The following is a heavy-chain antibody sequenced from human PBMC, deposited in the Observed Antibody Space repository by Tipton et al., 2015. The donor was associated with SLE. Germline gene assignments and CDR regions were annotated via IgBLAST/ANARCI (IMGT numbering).Heavy chain of an antibody. V-gene: IGHV4-59*11. CDR1: GGSISGHY. CDR3: ARDSAVNFWYFDL. Sequence: TLSLTCTVSGGSISGHYWSWIRQPPGKGLEWIGYISYTGNTNFNPSLKSRVTMSVATSKNQFSLRLTSVTAADTAMYYCARDSAVNFWYFDLWGRGTLVTVSS. J-gene: IGHJ2*01. CDR2: ISYTGNT.